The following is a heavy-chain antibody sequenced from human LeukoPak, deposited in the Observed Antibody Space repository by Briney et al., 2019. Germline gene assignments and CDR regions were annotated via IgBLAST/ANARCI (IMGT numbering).Heavy chain of an antibody. CDR1: GYTFTGYY. V-gene: IGHV1-2*02. D-gene: IGHD3-3*01. CDR2: INPNSGGT. CDR3: ARVGRFLEWLLPFDY. Sequence: GASVKVSCKASGYTFTGYYMHWVRQAPGQGLEWMGWINPNSGGTNYAQKFQGRVTMTRDTSISTAYMELSRLRSDDTAVYYCARVGRFLEWLLPFDYWGQGTLVTVSS. J-gene: IGHJ4*02.